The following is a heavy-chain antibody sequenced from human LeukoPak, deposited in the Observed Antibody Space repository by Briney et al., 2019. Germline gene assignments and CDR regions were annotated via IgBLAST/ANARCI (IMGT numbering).Heavy chain of an antibody. V-gene: IGHV3-23*01. D-gene: IGHD5-18*01. CDR3: AKVGVRGYSTPPRNGFDY. Sequence: GGSLRLSCAASGFTFSSYAMSWVRQAPGKGLEWVSAISGSGGSTYYADSVKGRFTISRDNSKSTLYLQMNSLRAEDTAVYYCAKVGVRGYSTPPRNGFDYWGQGTLVTVSS. J-gene: IGHJ4*02. CDR1: GFTFSSYA. CDR2: ISGSGGST.